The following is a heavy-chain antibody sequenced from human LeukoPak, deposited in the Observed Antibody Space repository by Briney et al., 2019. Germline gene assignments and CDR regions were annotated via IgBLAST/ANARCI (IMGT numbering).Heavy chain of an antibody. CDR3: AKVGEMATIWYYFDY. J-gene: IGHJ4*02. CDR2: TSGSGGST. CDR1: GFTFSSYA. Sequence: GGSLRLSCAASGFTFSSYAMSWVRQAPGKGLEWVSATSGSGGSTYYADSVKGRFTISRDNSKNTLYLQMNSLRAEDTAVFYCAKVGEMATIWYYFDYWGQGTLVTVSS. D-gene: IGHD5-24*01. V-gene: IGHV3-23*01.